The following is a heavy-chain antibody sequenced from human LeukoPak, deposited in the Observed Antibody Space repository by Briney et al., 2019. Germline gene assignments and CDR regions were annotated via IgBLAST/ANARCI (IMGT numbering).Heavy chain of an antibody. CDR3: AKGRQWHDN. J-gene: IGHJ4*02. V-gene: IGHV3-7*01. CDR1: GFTFSSYW. D-gene: IGHD6-19*01. CDR2: IKQDGSEK. Sequence: PGGSLRLSCAASGFTFSSYWMSWVRQAPGKGLEWVANIKQDGSEKYYVDSVKGRLTISRDNSNNTLYLEMNSLRLDDTAVYFCAKGRQWHDNWGEGTLVIVSS.